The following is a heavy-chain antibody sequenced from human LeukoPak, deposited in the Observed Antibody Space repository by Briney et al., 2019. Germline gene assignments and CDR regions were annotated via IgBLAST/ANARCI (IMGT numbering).Heavy chain of an antibody. J-gene: IGHJ4*02. D-gene: IGHD3-10*01. CDR3: ARASGLLFDY. CDR2: IYYSGST. V-gene: IGHV4-59*11. CDR1: GGSISSHY. Sequence: SETLSLTCTVSGGSISSHYWSRIRQPPGKGLEWIGYIYYSGSTNYNPSLKSRVTISVDTSKNQFSLKLSSVTAADTAVYYCARASGLLFDYWGQGTLVTVSS.